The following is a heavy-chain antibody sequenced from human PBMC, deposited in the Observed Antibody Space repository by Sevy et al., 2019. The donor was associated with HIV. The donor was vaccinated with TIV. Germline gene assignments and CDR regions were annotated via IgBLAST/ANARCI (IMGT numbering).Heavy chain of an antibody. J-gene: IGHJ6*02. CDR1: GFTVSGNY. V-gene: IGHV3-66*01. D-gene: IGHD3-22*01. Sequence: GGSLRLSCEASGFTVSGNYMAWVRLAPGKGLEWVSLIGSGGSTYYADPVKGRFTISRDNAKNTLYLQMNPLRAEDTAVYFCARDRYYDASGYYYYYYGMDVWGQGTTVTVSS. CDR2: IGSGGST. CDR3: ARDRYYDASGYYYYYYGMDV.